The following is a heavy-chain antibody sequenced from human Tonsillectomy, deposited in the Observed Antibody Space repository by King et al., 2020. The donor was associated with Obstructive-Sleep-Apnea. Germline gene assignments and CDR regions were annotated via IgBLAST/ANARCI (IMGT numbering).Heavy chain of an antibody. Sequence: VQLVESGGGLVKPGGSLRVSCAASGFTFYKAWMSWVRQTPEKGLEWVGRIKSKTDGGTTDYAAPVKGRFTISRDDSKNTLYLQMNSLKTEDTALYYCTTDDYYDSSGYRPGFDKWGQGTLVTVSS. CDR3: TTDDYYDSSGYRPGFDK. J-gene: IGHJ4*02. V-gene: IGHV3-15*01. D-gene: IGHD3-22*01. CDR2: IKSKTDGGTT. CDR1: GFTFYKAW.